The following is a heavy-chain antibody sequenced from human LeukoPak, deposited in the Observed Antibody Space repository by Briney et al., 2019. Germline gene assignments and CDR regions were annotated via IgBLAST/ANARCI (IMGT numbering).Heavy chain of an antibody. J-gene: IGHJ4*02. CDR2: INPRNGGT. CDR1: GYTFTGYY. CDR3: ARDPSTRWYLDS. D-gene: IGHD2-2*01. Sequence: ASVKVSCKASGYTFTGYYMHWVRQAPGQGLEWMGWINPRNGGTKFAPKFQGRITMTGDRPISTVYLELTSLRYDDTAVYYCARDPSTRWYLDSWGQGVLVIVSS. V-gene: IGHV1-2*02.